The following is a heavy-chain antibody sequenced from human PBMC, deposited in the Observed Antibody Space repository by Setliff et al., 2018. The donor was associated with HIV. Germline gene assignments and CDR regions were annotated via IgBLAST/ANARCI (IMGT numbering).Heavy chain of an antibody. D-gene: IGHD1-1*01. CDR2: LNPTGGST. Sequence: GASVKVSCKASGYTFTSYGISWVRQAPGQTPECMGILNPTGGSTTYAQKFQGRLTITRDRSTNTAYMELTSLTSDDTAVYYCARDIGITTTGKGWFQPWGQGTQVTVS. V-gene: IGHV1-46*01. J-gene: IGHJ5*02. CDR3: ARDIGITTTGKGWFQP. CDR1: GYTFTSYG.